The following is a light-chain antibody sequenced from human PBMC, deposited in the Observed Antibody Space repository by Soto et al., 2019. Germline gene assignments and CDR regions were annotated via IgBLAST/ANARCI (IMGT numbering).Light chain of an antibody. Sequence: EIVLTQSPGTLSVSPGERATLSCRASQTISSNYLAWYQQKPGQAPSLLIYGTSSRATGIPDRFSGSGSGTDFTLTISRLEPEDSAIYYCQLYVSCTFVQGTKVEIK. CDR2: GTS. CDR3: QLYVSCT. V-gene: IGKV3-20*01. CDR1: QTISSNY. J-gene: IGKJ1*01.